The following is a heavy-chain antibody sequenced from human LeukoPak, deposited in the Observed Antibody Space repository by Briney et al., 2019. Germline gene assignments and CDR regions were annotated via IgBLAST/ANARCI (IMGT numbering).Heavy chain of an antibody. Sequence: GGSLRVSCVASGFTFSSYVMNWVRQAPGKGLEWVASIRCNGSNTHYANTMKGRFTISRENSKNTLYLQMNSLRAEDTAVYYCAKLTLCDTDGIDGWGQGTTATVSS. CDR2: IRCNGSNT. CDR1: GFTFSSYV. V-gene: IGHV3-30*02. J-gene: IGHJ6*02. CDR3: AKLTLCDTDGIDG. D-gene: IGHD4/OR15-4a*01.